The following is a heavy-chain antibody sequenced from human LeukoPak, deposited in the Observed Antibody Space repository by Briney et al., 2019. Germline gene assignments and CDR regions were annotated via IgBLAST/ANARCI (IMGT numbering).Heavy chain of an antibody. CDR3: ARSILRYYFDSSGYYPYYFDY. Sequence: PSETLSLTCTVSGGSISSYYWSWIRQPPGKGLEWIGSMYHSGSTYYNPPLKSRVTMSVDTSKNQFSLKLSSVTAADTVVYYCARSILRYYFDSSGYYPYYFDYWGQGMLVTVSS. D-gene: IGHD3-22*01. CDR2: MYHSGST. V-gene: IGHV4-59*04. CDR1: GGSISSYY. J-gene: IGHJ4*02.